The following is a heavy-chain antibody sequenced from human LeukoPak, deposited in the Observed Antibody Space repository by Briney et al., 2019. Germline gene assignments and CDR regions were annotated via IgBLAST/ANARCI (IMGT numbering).Heavy chain of an antibody. CDR1: GGSISSYY. CDR2: IYYSGST. V-gene: IGHV4-59*01. CDR3: ARGTLRFLEWSGGFDP. J-gene: IGHJ5*02. Sequence: SVTLSLTCTVSGGSISSYYWSWLRQPPGKGLEWIGYIYYSGSTNYNPSLKSRVTISVDTSKNQFSLKLSSVTAADTAVYYCARGTLRFLEWSGGFDPWGQGTLVTVSS. D-gene: IGHD3-3*01.